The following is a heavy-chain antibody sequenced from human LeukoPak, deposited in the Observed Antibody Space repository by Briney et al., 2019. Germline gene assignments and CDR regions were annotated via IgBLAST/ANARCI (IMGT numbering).Heavy chain of an antibody. D-gene: IGHD2-15*01. CDR2: IKQDGDET. J-gene: IGHJ4*02. CDR3: AREASGSGCLDY. V-gene: IGHV3-7*04. Sequence: PGGSLRLSCAASGFTFSSYWMSWVRQAPGNGLEWVANIKQDGDETYYVDSVKGRFTISRDNAKKSLYLQMNSLRVEDTAVYFCAREASGSGCLDYWGQGTLVTVSS. CDR1: GFTFSSYW.